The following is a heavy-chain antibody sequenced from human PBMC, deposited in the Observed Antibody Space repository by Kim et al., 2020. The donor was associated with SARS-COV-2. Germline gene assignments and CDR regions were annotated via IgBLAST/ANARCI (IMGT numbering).Heavy chain of an antibody. V-gene: IGHV4-39*01. CDR3: ARQDIVARGWFDP. J-gene: IGHJ5*02. D-gene: IGHD5-12*01. Sequence: SETLSLTCTASGCSISSSSYYWGWIRQPPGKGLEWIGSIYYSGSTYYNPSLKSRVTISVDTSKNQFSLKLSSVTAADTAVYYCARQDIVARGWFDPWAQGTLGTVSS. CDR1: GCSISSSSYY. CDR2: IYYSGST.